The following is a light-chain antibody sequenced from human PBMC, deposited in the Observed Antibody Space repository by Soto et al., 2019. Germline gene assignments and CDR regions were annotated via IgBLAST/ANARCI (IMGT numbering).Light chain of an antibody. CDR1: QSISTY. CDR3: QQSYSTLLS. CDR2: GAS. V-gene: IGKV1-39*01. Sequence: DIELTQSPSSLSASVGDRVTITCRASQSISTYLNWYQQKGGKAPKLLIHGASSLQSGVPLRFSATGSGTDFSLTIMSLQPEDFATYYCQQSYSTLLSFGGGDKVDIK. J-gene: IGKJ4*01.